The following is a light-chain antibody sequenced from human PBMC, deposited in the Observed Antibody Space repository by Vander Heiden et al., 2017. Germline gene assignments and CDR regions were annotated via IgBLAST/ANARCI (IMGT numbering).Light chain of an antibody. CDR1: SLRSYY. CDR3: NSRDSSGKHVV. J-gene: IGLJ2*01. V-gene: IGLV3-19*01. CDR2: GEN. Sequence: SSELTQDPAVPVALGQTVRITCQGDSLRSYYASWYQQKPGQAPVLVVYGENNRPSGIPDRFSGSSSGNTASLTITGAQAEDEADYYCNSRDSSGKHVVFGGGTKLTVL.